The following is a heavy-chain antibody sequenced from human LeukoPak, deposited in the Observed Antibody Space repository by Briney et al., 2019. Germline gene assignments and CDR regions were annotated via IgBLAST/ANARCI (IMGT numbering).Heavy chain of an antibody. CDR3: AQLTTRYYYYYMDV. V-gene: IGHV1-69*02. CDR2: IIPILGIA. CDR1: GGTFSSYT. D-gene: IGHD4-11*01. Sequence: SVKVSCRASGGTFSSYTISWVRQAPGQGLEWMGRIIPILGIANYAQKFQGRVTITADKSTSTAYMELSSLRSEDTAVYYCAQLTTRYYYYYMDVWGKGTTVTVSS. J-gene: IGHJ6*03.